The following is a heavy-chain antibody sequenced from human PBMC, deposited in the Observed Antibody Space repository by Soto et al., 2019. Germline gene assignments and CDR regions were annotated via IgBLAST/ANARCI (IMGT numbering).Heavy chain of an antibody. J-gene: IGHJ4*02. CDR1: GFTFSDYA. V-gene: IGHV3-30*18. CDR2: VSHDGRNT. CDR3: AKGGRQWLVTSVFNY. Sequence: VQLVESGGGVVQPGRSLRLSCAASGFTFSDYAMHWVRQAPGKGLEWVAVVSHDGRNTHYADSVKGRFTISRDSSKNTVPLEITRLRAEGTAVYYGAKGGRQWLVTSVFNYWGQGALVTVS. D-gene: IGHD6-19*01.